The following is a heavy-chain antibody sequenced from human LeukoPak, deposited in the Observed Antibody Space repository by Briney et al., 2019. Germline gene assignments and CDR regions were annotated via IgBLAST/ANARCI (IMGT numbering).Heavy chain of an antibody. CDR2: IRRKGNGGTT. V-gene: IGHV3-49*04. CDR1: GFTFGDYA. CDR3: TRVAYYYDNSGYFPFDP. Sequence: SGRSLRLSCTASGFTFGDYAMSWVRQAPGKGLGWGSFIRRKGNGGTTEYAASGKGRFSSSRDDSKSIAYLQMNSLKPEDTAVYFCTRVAYYYDNSGYFPFDPWGQGSLVTVSS. J-gene: IGHJ5*02. D-gene: IGHD3-22*01.